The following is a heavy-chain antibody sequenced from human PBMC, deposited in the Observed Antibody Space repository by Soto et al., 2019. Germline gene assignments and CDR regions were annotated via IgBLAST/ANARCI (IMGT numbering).Heavy chain of an antibody. CDR2: IIPIFGTA. Sequence: ASVKVSCKASGGTFSSYAISWVRQAPGQGLEWMGGIIPIFGTANYAQKFQGRVTITADESTSTAYMELSSLRSEDTAVYYCAGTYSGSYRNFDYWGQGTLVTVSS. CDR3: AGTYSGSYRNFDY. D-gene: IGHD1-26*01. V-gene: IGHV1-69*13. CDR1: GGTFSSYA. J-gene: IGHJ4*02.